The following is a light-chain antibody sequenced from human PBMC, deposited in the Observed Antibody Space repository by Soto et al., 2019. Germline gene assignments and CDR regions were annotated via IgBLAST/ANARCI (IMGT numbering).Light chain of an antibody. J-gene: IGKJ1*01. Sequence: EVVKTKYPATLSVSPGERDTLSCRASQSVSSNLAWYQQKPGQAPRLLIYGASTRATGIPARFSGSGSGTEFTLTISSLQSEDFAVYYCQQYNNWPPWTFGQGTKVEIK. V-gene: IGKV3-15*01. CDR3: QQYNNWPPWT. CDR1: QSVSSN. CDR2: GAS.